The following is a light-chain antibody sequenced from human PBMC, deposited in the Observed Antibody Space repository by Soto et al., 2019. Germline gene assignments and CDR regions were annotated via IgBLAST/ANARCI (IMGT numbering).Light chain of an antibody. Sequence: QSVLTQPASVSGSPGQSITISCTGTTSDVGDYNYVSWYQQHPGKVPKLLIYEVSNRPSGVSYRFSGSKSGNTASLTISGLQAEDEASYYCFSYTTSSAPYVFGTGPKVTVL. J-gene: IGLJ1*01. V-gene: IGLV2-14*01. CDR1: TSDVGDYNY. CDR2: EVS. CDR3: FSYTTSSAPYV.